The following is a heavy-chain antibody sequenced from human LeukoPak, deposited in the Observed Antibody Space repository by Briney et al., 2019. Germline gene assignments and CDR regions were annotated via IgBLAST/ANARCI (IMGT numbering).Heavy chain of an antibody. CDR1: GFTFSSYA. Sequence: GGSLRLSCAASGFTFSSYAMHWVRQAPGKGLEWVAVISYDGSNKYYADSVKGRFTISRDNSKNTLYLQMNSLRAEDTAVYYCARASFTFGGVDYWGQGTLVTVSS. CDR2: ISYDGSNK. V-gene: IGHV3-30-3*01. D-gene: IGHD3-16*01. J-gene: IGHJ4*02. CDR3: ARASFTFGGVDY.